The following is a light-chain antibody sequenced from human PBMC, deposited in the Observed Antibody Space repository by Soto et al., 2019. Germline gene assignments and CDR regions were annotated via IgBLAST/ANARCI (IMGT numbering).Light chain of an antibody. Sequence: EIVMTQSPLSLPVTPGEPASISCRSSQSLLHSNGYNYLDWYLQKPGQSPQLLIYVASNRASGVPDRFSGSGSGTDFTLKISRVEAEDVGVYYCMQALQTPVTFGEGTRLEVK. CDR1: QSLLHSNGYNY. V-gene: IGKV2-28*01. CDR2: VAS. CDR3: MQALQTPVT. J-gene: IGKJ5*01.